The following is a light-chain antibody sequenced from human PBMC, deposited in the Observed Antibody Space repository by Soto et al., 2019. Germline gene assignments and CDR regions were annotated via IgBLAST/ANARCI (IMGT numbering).Light chain of an antibody. CDR2: EVT. Sequence: QSVLTQPASVSGSPGQSITISCTGTTSDIGTYNYVSWYQQYPGKAPKLLIYEVTNRPSGVSDRFSGSKSGNTASLTISGLQAEDEADYYCQSYDSTLSARYVFGTGTKLTVL. J-gene: IGLJ1*01. CDR1: TSDIGTYNY. V-gene: IGLV2-14*01. CDR3: QSYDSTLSARYV.